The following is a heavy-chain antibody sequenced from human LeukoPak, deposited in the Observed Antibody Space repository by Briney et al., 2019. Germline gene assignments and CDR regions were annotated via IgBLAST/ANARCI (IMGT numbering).Heavy chain of an antibody. J-gene: IGHJ5*02. CDR3: ARRRAYYYGSGSYGQGWFDP. Sequence: SETLSLTCSVSGGSISSSGYYWGWIRQPPGKGLEWIGSIYYSGSSYYNPSLKSRVTISVDTSKNQFSLKLSSVTAADTAVYYCARRRAYYYGSGSYGQGWFDPWGQGTLVTVSS. CDR1: GGSISSSGYY. V-gene: IGHV4-39*07. D-gene: IGHD3-10*01. CDR2: IYYSGSS.